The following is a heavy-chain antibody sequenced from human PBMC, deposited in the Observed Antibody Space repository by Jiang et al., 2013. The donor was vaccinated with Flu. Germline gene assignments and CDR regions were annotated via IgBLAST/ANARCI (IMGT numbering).Heavy chain of an antibody. D-gene: IGHD1-26*01. CDR1: GYSFTSFR. Sequence: GAEVKKPGESLKISCQGSGYSFTSFRIGWVRQMPGKGLEWMGIINPSDSDTKYSPSFQGHVTFSADKSINTVYLQWSSLEASDTAIYFCARYGGPTLAANWFDFWGQGTMVTVSS. CDR3: ARYGGPTLAANWFDF. CDR2: INPSDSDT. V-gene: IGHV5-51*01. J-gene: IGHJ3*01.